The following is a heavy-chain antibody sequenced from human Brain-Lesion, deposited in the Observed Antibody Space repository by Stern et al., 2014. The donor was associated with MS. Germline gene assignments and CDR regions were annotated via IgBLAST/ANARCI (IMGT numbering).Heavy chain of an antibody. Sequence: EVQLVESGGGLVQPGGSLRRSCAASGFTFSNYWMHWVRQVTGKGLVWVSRVNKDGRRTSYADSVKGRFTMSRDNAKNTLYLQMNSLRVEDTAIYYCARGERWFDSWGQGTLVTVSS. CDR1: GFTFSNYW. CDR2: VNKDGRRT. CDR3: ARGERWFDS. V-gene: IGHV3-74*01. J-gene: IGHJ5*01.